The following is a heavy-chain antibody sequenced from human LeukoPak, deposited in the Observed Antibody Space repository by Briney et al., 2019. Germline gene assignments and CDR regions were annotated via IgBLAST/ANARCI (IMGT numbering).Heavy chain of an antibody. J-gene: IGHJ4*02. CDR1: GFTVSSNY. D-gene: IGHD6-13*01. CDR2: IRSKAYGGTT. CDR3: TRDWEYSSSWQYYFDY. V-gene: IGHV3-49*04. Sequence: PGGSLRLSCAASGFTVSSNYMSWVRQAPGKGLEWVGFIRSKAYGGTTEYAASVKGRFTISRDDSKSIAYLQMNSLKTEDTAVYYCTRDWEYSSSWQYYFDYWGQGTLVTVSS.